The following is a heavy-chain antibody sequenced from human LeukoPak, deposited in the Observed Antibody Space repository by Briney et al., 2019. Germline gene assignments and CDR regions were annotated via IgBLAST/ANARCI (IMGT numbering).Heavy chain of an antibody. D-gene: IGHD1-26*01. V-gene: IGHV3-23*01. Sequence: GGSLRLSCAASGFTLRSYGMSWVRQAPGKGLEWVSSISGSGGSTYYADSVKGRFTISRDNSQNTLYLQMNSLRAEDTAVYYCAKVWPVGATPEYWRQGTLVTVSS. CDR3: AKVWPVGATPEY. CDR2: ISGSGGST. J-gene: IGHJ4*02. CDR1: GFTLRSYG.